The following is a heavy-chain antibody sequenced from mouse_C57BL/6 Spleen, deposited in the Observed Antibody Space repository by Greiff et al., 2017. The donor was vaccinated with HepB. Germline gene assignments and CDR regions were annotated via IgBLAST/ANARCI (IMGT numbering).Heavy chain of an antibody. Sequence: EVQLVESGGGLVKPGGSLKLSCAASGFTFSSYTMSWVRQTPEKRLEWVATISGGGGNTYYPDSVKGRFTISRDNAKNTLYLQMSSLRSEDTALYYCARLVDGYYGLWFAYWGQGTLVTVSA. CDR2: ISGGGGNT. CDR3: ARLVDGYYGLWFAY. CDR1: GFTFSSYT. V-gene: IGHV5-9*01. J-gene: IGHJ3*01. D-gene: IGHD2-3*01.